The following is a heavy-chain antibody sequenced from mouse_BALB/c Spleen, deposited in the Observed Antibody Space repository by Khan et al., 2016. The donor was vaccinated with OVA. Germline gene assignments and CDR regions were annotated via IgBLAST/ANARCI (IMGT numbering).Heavy chain of an antibody. CDR2: ISSGSSTI. CDR3: ARTGYYYFDY. CDR1: GFTFSGFG. J-gene: IGHJ2*01. Sequence: EVELVESGGGLVQPGGSRKLSCAASGFTFSGFGMHWVRQAPEKGLEWVAYISSGSSTIYYADTVKGRFTISRYNHKNTLFLQMASLRSEDTAMYYCARTGYYYFDYWVQGTTRTVSS. D-gene: IGHD2-3*01. V-gene: IGHV5-17*02.